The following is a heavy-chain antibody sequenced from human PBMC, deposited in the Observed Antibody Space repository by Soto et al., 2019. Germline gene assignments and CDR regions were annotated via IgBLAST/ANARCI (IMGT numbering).Heavy chain of an antibody. CDR1: GFTFSSYE. CDR2: ISNTGYNI. V-gene: IGHV3-48*03. J-gene: IGHJ1*01. D-gene: IGHD3-16*02. Sequence: PGGSLRLSCAASGFTFSSYELIWVRQAPGMGLEWVSYISNTGYNIHYADSVKGRFTISRDNAKSLLFLQMNSLRVEDTAVYYCARVSQSFIEYFQHWGQGTLVTVPQ. CDR3: ARVSQSFIEYFQH.